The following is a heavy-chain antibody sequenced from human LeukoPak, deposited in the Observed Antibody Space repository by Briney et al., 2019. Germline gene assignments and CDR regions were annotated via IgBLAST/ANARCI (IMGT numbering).Heavy chain of an antibody. J-gene: IGHJ4*02. Sequence: SETLSLTCTVSGGSISSYYWSWIRQPPGKGLEWIGYIYYSGSTNYNPSLKSRVTISVDTSKNQFSLKLSSVTAADTAVYYCARARIAARVAVAGTFDYWGQGTLVTVSS. V-gene: IGHV4-59*12. CDR3: ARARIAARVAVAGTFDY. CDR2: IYYSGST. CDR1: GGSISSYY. D-gene: IGHD6-19*01.